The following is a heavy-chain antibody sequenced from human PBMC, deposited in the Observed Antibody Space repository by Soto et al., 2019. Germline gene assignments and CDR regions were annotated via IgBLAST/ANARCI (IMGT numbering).Heavy chain of an antibody. CDR1: GGSISSGDYY. V-gene: IGHV4-30-4*01. Sequence: PSETLSLTCTVSGGSISSGDYYWSWIRQPPGKGLEWIGYIYYSGSTYYNPSLKSRVTISVDTSKNQFSLKLSSVTAADTAVYYCARDRDYYGMDVWGQGTTVTVSS. CDR2: IYYSGST. J-gene: IGHJ6*02. CDR3: ARDRDYYGMDV.